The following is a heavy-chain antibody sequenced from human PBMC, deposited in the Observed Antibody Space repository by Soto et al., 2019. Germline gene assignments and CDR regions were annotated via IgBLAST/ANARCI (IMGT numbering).Heavy chain of an antibody. CDR1: GYTFTDLY. D-gene: IGHD3-10*01. CDR2: VDPRSGDR. CDR3: ARDNYGPLDY. J-gene: IGHJ4*02. V-gene: IGHV1-2*02. Sequence: QVQLVQSGAELKKPGASVRVSCKPSGYTFTDLYIHWVRQAPGQGLEWMGWVDPRSGDRRNTQKFQGRVTMSRDTSTSTVYMELNSLTCDDTAVSYCARDNYGPLDYWGQGTLVTVSS.